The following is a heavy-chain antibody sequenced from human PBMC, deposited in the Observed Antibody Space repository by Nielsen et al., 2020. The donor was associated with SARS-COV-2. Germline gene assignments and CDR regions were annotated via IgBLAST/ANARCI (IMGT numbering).Heavy chain of an antibody. J-gene: IGHJ6*02. CDR1: GFTFDDYA. D-gene: IGHD5-18*01. CDR3: AKDMRGYSYGYGTYYGMDV. CDR2: ISWDGGST. Sequence: GGSLRLSCAASGFTFDDYAMHWVRQAPGKGLEWVSLISWDGGSTYYADSVKGRFTISRDNSKNSLYLQMNSLRAEDTALYYCAKDMRGYSYGYGTYYGMDVWGHGTTVTVSS. V-gene: IGHV3-43D*03.